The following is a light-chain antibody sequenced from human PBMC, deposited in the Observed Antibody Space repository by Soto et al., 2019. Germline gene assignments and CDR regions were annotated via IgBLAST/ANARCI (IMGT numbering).Light chain of an antibody. J-gene: IGLJ1*01. CDR3: QAWDSSTGV. CDR1: KLGNKY. V-gene: IGLV3-1*01. CDR2: EDN. Sequence: SYELTQPPSVSVSPGQTASITCSGDKLGNKYVCWYQQKPGQSPVLVIYEDNKRPSGIPERFSGSNSGNTATLTISGTQAMDEADYYCQAWDSSTGVFGTGTKVTVL.